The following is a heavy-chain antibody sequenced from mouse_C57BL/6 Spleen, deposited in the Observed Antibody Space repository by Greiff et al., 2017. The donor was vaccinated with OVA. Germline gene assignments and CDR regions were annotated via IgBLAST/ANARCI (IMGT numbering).Heavy chain of an antibody. CDR3: ARGDSFDY. J-gene: IGHJ2*01. Sequence: QVQLQQPGAELVRPGTSVKLSCKASGYTFTSYWLHWVKQRPGQGLEWIGVIDPSDSYTNYNQKVKGKATLTVDTSSSTAYMQLSSLTSEDSAVYYGARGDSFDYWGQGTTLTVSS. CDR1: GYTFTSYW. V-gene: IGHV1-59*01. D-gene: IGHD2-12*01. CDR2: IDPSDSYT.